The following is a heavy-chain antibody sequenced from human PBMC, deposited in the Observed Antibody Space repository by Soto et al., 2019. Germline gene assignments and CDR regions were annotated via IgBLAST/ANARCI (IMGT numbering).Heavy chain of an antibody. CDR1: GGSFSGYY. CDR2: INHSGST. CDR3: ARVSGIAAAGGWFDP. Sequence: SLTCAVYGGSFSGYYWSWIRQPPGKGLEWIGEINHSGSTNYNPSLKSRVTISVDTSKNQFSLKLSSVTAADTAVYYCARVSGIAAAGGWFDPWGQGTLVTVSS. J-gene: IGHJ5*02. D-gene: IGHD6-13*01. V-gene: IGHV4-34*01.